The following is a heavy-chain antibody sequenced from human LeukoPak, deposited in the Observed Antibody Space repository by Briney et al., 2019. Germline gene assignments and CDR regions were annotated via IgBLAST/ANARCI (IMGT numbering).Heavy chain of an antibody. J-gene: IGHJ5*01. CDR3: ARLVGASWFDS. D-gene: IGHD1-26*01. Sequence: SQTLSLTCAISGDSVSTNSATWTWLRQSPSRGLEWLGRTYYRSKWYNDYAVSMRSRITINPDTSKNQFSLQLNSVTPEDTAVYYCARLVGASWFDSWGQGTLVTVSS. CDR2: TYYRSKWYN. CDR1: GDSVSTNSAT. V-gene: IGHV6-1*01.